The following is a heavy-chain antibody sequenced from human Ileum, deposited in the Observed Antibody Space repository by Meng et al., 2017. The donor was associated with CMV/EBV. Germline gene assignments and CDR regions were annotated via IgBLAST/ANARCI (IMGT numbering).Heavy chain of an antibody. CDR2: FYRGGGGT. D-gene: IGHD6-19*01. V-gene: IGHV3-23*03. Sequence: GESLKISCAASGFTFTDYAMSWVRQAPGKGLEWVSVFYRGGGGTNYVDSVQGRLTISKDYSRNTLFLQMNSLRVEDTAVYYCVKDDPSGWGDYWGQGILVTVSS. J-gene: IGHJ4*02. CDR1: GFTFTDYA. CDR3: VKDDPSGWGDY.